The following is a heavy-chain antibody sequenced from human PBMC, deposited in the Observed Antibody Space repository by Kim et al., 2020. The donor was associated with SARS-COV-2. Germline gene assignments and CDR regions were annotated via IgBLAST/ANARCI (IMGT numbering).Heavy chain of an antibody. CDR1: GYTFTSYA. V-gene: IGHV1-3*01. D-gene: IGHD1-7*01. CDR3: ARGRARQLELYYFDY. Sequence: ASVKVSCKASGYTFTSYAMHWVRQAPGQRLEWMGWINAGNGNTKYSQKFQGRVTITRDTSASTAYMELSSLRSEDTAVYYCARGRARQLELYYFDYWGQGTLVTVSS. CDR2: INAGNGNT. J-gene: IGHJ4*02.